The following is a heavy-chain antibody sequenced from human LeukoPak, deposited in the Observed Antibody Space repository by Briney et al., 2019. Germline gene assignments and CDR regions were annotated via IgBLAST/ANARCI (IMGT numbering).Heavy chain of an antibody. CDR1: GGSFSSYA. CDR3: ARAPRIAMMVVGRGGDAFDI. V-gene: IGHV1-69*13. J-gene: IGHJ3*02. Sequence: SVKVSCKASGGSFSSYAINWVRQAPGQGLEWMGGIITMFGTPNVAQKFQGRVTFTADESTDTTYMDPNSLTSLDTGVYYCARAPRIAMMVVGRGGDAFDIWGQGTMVTVSS. D-gene: IGHD3-22*01. CDR2: IITMFGTP.